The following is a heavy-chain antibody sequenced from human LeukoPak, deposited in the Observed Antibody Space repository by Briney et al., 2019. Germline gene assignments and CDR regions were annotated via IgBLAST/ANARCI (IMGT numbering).Heavy chain of an antibody. CDR2: IYSGGST. V-gene: IGHV3-66*01. D-gene: IGHD3-22*01. J-gene: IGHJ4*02. Sequence: PGGSLRLSCAASGFTVSSNYMSWVRQAPGKGLERVSVIYSGGSTYYADSVKGRFTISRDNSKNTLYLQMNSLRAEDTAVYYCARVDYYDSSPFDYWGQGTLVTVSS. CDR3: ARVDYYDSSPFDY. CDR1: GFTVSSNY.